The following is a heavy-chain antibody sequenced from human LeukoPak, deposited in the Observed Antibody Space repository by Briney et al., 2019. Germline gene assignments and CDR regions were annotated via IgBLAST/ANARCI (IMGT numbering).Heavy chain of an antibody. D-gene: IGHD6-13*01. CDR1: GGPISSYY. J-gene: IGHJ6*02. V-gene: IGHV4-4*07. Sequence: SETLSFTCTVSGGPISSYYWSWIRQPAGKGLEWIGRIYTSGSTNYNSSLKSRVTMSVDTSKNQFSLKLSSVTAADTAVYYCARDLSGSSSSWYNGMDVWGQGTTVTVSS. CDR2: IYTSGST. CDR3: ARDLSGSSSSWYNGMDV.